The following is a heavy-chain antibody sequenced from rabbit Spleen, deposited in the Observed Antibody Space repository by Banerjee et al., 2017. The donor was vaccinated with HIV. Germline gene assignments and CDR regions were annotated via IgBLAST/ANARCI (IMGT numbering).Heavy chain of an antibody. V-gene: IGHV1S45*01. D-gene: IGHD1-1*01. CDR1: GIDFSSYG. Sequence: QEQLVESGGGLVTLGGSLKLSCKASGIDFSSYGISWVRQAPGKGLEWIACIDIGSSGFTYFASWAKGRFTISKTSSTTVTLQMTSLTAADTATYFCARDTSSSFSSYGMDLWGQGTLVTVS. J-gene: IGHJ6*01. CDR2: IDIGSSGFT. CDR3: ARDTSSSFSSYGMDL.